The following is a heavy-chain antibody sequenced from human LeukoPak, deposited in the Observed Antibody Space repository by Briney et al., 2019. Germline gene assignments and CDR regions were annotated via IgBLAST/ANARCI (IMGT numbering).Heavy chain of an antibody. Sequence: GGSLRLSCAASGFTFSSYEMNWVRQAPGKGLEWVSYISSSGSTIYYADSVKGRFTISRDNAKNSLYLQMNSLRAEDTAAYYCATWDDYGAKFDWGQGTLVTVSS. CDR3: ATWDDYGAKFD. CDR1: GFTFSSYE. CDR2: ISSSGSTI. D-gene: IGHD4-17*01. J-gene: IGHJ4*02. V-gene: IGHV3-48*03.